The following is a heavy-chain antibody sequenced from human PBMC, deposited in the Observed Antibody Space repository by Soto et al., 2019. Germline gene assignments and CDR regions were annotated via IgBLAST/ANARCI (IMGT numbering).Heavy chain of an antibody. J-gene: IGHJ4*02. V-gene: IGHV3-33*01. D-gene: IGHD6-19*01. Sequence: QVQLVESGGGVVQPGRSLRLSCAASGFTFSSYGMHWVRQAPGKGLEWVAVIWYDGSNKYYADSVKGRFTISRDNSKNTLFLELNSLRAEDTAVYYCARGDGYSNGWYDYWGQGTLVTVSS. CDR3: ARGDGYSNGWYDY. CDR2: IWYDGSNK. CDR1: GFTFSSYG.